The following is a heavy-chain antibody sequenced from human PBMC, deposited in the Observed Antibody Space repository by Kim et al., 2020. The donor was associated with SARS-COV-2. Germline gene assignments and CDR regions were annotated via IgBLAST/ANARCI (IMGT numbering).Heavy chain of an antibody. D-gene: IGHD6-13*01. CDR2: IWYDGSNK. CDR1: GFTFSSYG. Sequence: GGSLRLSCAASGFTFSSYGMHWVRQAPGKGLEWVAVIWYDGSNKYYADSVKGRFTISRDNSKNTLYLQMNSLRAEDTAVYYCARDLALAAAGGAEHFQHWGQGTLVTVSS. V-gene: IGHV3-33*01. CDR3: ARDLALAAAGGAEHFQH. J-gene: IGHJ1*01.